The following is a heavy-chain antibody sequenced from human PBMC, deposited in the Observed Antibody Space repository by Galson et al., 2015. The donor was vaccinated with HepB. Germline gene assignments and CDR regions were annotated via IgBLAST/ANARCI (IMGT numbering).Heavy chain of an antibody. D-gene: IGHD4-17*01. CDR2: IYYSGST. J-gene: IGHJ4*02. V-gene: IGHV4-59*01. CDR1: NGSISSYY. CDR3: ARMTTVTVGLDY. Sequence: SETLSLTCTVSNGSISSYYWSWIRQPPGKGLESIGYIYYSGSTNYNPSLKSRVTISVDTSKNQFSLRLSSVTAADTAVYYCARMTTVTVGLDYWGQGTLVTVSS.